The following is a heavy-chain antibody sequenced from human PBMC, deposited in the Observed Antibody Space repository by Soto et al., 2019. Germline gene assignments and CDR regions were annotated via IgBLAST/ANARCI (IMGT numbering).Heavy chain of an antibody. J-gene: IGHJ6*02. V-gene: IGHV3-21*01. CDR1: GFTFSSYS. D-gene: IGHD6-19*01. CDR3: ARDLKVAGYYYYGMDV. CDR2: ISSSSSYI. Sequence: GGSLRLSCAASGFTFSSYSMNWVRQAPGKGLEWVSSISSSSSYIYYADSVKGRFTISRDNAKNSLYLQMNSLRAEDTAVYYCARDLKVAGYYYYGMDVWGQGTTVTVSS.